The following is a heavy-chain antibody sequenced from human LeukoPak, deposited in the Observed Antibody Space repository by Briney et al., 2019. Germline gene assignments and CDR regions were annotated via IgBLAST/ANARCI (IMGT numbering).Heavy chain of an antibody. Sequence: GGSLRLSCAASGFTFSSYAMSWVRQAPGKGLEWVSAISGSGGSTYYADSVKGRFTISRDNSKNTLYLQMNSLRAEDTAVYYCAKFGPAAIWFGEFFDAFDIWGQGTMVTVSS. D-gene: IGHD3-10*01. J-gene: IGHJ3*02. CDR1: GFTFSSYA. CDR2: ISGSGGST. CDR3: AKFGPAAIWFGEFFDAFDI. V-gene: IGHV3-23*01.